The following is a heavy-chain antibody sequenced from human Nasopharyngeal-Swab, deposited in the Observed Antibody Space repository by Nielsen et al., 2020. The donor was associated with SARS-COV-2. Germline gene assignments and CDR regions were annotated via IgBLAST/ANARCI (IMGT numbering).Heavy chain of an antibody. D-gene: IGHD5-24*01. CDR3: ARSRGRDGYNYAFDI. Sequence: WIRQPPGKGLEWVSVIYSGGSTYYAASVKGRFTISRDNSKNTLYLQMNSLRAEDTAVYYCARSRGRDGYNYAFDIWGQGTMVTVSS. J-gene: IGHJ3*02. V-gene: IGHV3-53*01. CDR2: IYSGGST.